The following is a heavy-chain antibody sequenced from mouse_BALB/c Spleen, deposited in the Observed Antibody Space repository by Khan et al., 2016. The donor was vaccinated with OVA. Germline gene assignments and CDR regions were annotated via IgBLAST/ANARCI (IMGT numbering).Heavy chain of an antibody. J-gene: IGHJ2*01. D-gene: IGHD1-1*01. CDR3: ARGNYYGYYFDY. V-gene: IGHV3-2*02. Sequence: EVQLQESGPGLVKPSQSLSLTCTVTGYSITSGYAWNWIRQFPGNKLEWMGYISYSGVTSYTPSLKSRFSITRNTSKNQFFLQLNSVTTEDTATYYCARGNYYGYYFDYWGQGTTLTASS. CDR1: GYSITSGYA. CDR2: ISYSGVT.